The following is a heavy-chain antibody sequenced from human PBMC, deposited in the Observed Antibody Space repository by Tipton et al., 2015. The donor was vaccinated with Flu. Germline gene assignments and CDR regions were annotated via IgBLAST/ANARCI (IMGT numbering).Heavy chain of an antibody. CDR1: GFAFDNYA. D-gene: IGHD3-3*01. V-gene: IGHV3-23*05. CDR3: AKGLFGAAGNFGWDN. Sequence: SLRLSCAASGFAFDNYAMTWVRQSPGKGLEWVSEVDNSGSRTYYADSLKGRFTISRDNSKKRLHLLINNLRADDTAVYYCAKGLFGAAGNFGWDNWGRGTLVIVSS. CDR2: VDNSGSRT. J-gene: IGHJ4*02.